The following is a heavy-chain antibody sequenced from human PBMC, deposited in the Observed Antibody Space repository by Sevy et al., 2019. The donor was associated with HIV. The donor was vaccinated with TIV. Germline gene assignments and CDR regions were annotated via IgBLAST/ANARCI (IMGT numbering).Heavy chain of an antibody. Sequence: GGSLRLSCAASGFTFSNYAMNWVRQAPGKGLEWVSGISGSGGSGDETNYAESVKGRFTISRDDSKNSLYLQLNSLRAADTAIYYCARKYDSSGYFDYWGQRTLVTVSS. CDR1: GFTFSNYA. J-gene: IGHJ4*02. V-gene: IGHV3-23*01. CDR2: ISGSGGSGDET. CDR3: ARKYDSSGYFDY. D-gene: IGHD3-22*01.